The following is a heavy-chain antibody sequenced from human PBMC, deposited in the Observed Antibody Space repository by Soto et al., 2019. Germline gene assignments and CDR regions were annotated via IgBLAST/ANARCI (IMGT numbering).Heavy chain of an antibody. CDR1: GGTFSSYA. J-gene: IGHJ4*02. CDR3: ATNNRASYHFDY. D-gene: IGHD3-16*02. Sequence: SVKVSCKAFGGTFSSYAISWVRQAPGQGLEWMGGIIPLFGTTNYAPKFQGRVAITADERARTAYMDLSSLKSEDTAVYYCATNNRASYHFDYWGQGTLVTVSS. CDR2: IIPLFGTT. V-gene: IGHV1-69*13.